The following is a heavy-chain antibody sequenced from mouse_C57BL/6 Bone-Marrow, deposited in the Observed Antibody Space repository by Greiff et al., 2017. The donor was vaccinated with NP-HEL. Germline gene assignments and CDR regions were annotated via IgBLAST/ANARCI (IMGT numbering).Heavy chain of an antibody. CDR3: TSKPNWAWFAY. Sequence: QVQLKQSGAELVRPGASVTLSCKASGYTFTDYEMHWVKQTPVHGLEWIGAIDPETGGTAYNQKFKGKAILTADKSSSTAYMELRSLTSEDSAVYYCTSKPNWAWFAYWGQGTLVTVSA. CDR2: IDPETGGT. J-gene: IGHJ3*01. CDR1: GYTFTDYE. D-gene: IGHD4-1*01. V-gene: IGHV1-15*01.